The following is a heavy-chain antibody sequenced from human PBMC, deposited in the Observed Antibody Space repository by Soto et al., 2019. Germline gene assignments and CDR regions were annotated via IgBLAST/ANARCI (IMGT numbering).Heavy chain of an antibody. D-gene: IGHD2-15*01. J-gene: IGHJ4*02. Sequence: QVQLQESGPGLVKPSETLSLTCTVSGGSISSYYWSWIRQPPGKGLEWIGYIYYSGSTKYNPSLKRRGTLSVDKSKDLFALKLSSVTAADTAVYYWARGSGYCSGGSGYAWDAYFDYWGQGTLVTVSS. CDR3: ARGSGYCSGGSGYAWDAYFDY. V-gene: IGHV4-59*01. CDR1: GGSISSYY. CDR2: IYYSGST.